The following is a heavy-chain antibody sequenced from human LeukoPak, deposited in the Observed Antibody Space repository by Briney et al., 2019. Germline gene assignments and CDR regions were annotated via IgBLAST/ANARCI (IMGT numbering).Heavy chain of an antibody. CDR1: GFTFSSYS. Sequence: GGSLRLSCADSGFTFSSYSTNWVRQAPGKGLEWVSYISSSSSTIYYADSVKGRFTISRDNAKNSLYLQMNSLRAEDTAVYYCARDRDGSYSDFFDYWGQGTLVTVSS. CDR2: ISSSSSTI. D-gene: IGHD1-26*01. V-gene: IGHV3-48*01. CDR3: ARDRDGSYSDFFDY. J-gene: IGHJ4*02.